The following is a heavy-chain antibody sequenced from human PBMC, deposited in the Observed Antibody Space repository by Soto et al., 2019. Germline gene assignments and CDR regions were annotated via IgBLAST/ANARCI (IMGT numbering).Heavy chain of an antibody. V-gene: IGHV3-23*01. Sequence: EVQLLESGGDLVQPGGSLRLSCAASGFTFRSYAMSWVRQAQGKGLEWVSAIGGSGGTTYYADSVKGRFTISRDSSKITLYLQMNSLSVEDTAVYYCAKDRCSGTSCYDAFDIWGQGTMVTVSS. D-gene: IGHD2-2*01. CDR1: GFTFRSYA. J-gene: IGHJ3*02. CDR2: IGGSGGTT. CDR3: AKDRCSGTSCYDAFDI.